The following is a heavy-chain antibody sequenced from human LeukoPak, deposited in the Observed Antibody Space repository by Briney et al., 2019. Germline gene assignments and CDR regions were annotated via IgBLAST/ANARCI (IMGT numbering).Heavy chain of an antibody. CDR2: ISSSSSYI. CDR1: GFTFSSYS. J-gene: IGHJ3*02. V-gene: IGHV3-21*04. CDR3: ARDAPDPTYYYDSSGNAFDI. Sequence: GGSLRLSCAASGFTFSSYSMNWVRQAPGKGLEWVSSISSSSSYIYYADSVKGRFTISRDNAKNSLYLQMNSLRAEDTAVYYCARDAPDPTYYYDSSGNAFDIWGQGTMVTVSS. D-gene: IGHD3-22*01.